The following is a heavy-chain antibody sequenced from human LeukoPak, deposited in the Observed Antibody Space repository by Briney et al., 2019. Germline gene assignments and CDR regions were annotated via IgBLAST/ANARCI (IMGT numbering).Heavy chain of an antibody. CDR2: INPDGSTT. CDR3: VRDLRESDF. V-gene: IGHV3-74*01. Sequence: GGSLRLSCAASGFTFSSYWMHWVRQAPGKGLVWVSRINPDGSTTNYADSVQGRFSISRDNAKNMLYLQMNSLRAEDTAVYYCVRDLRESDFWGQGTLVTVSS. CDR1: GFTFSSYW. J-gene: IGHJ4*02.